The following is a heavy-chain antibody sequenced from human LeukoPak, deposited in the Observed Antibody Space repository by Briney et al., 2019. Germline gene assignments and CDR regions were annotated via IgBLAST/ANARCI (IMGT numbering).Heavy chain of an antibody. CDR1: GYSISSGYY. V-gene: IGHV4-38-2*02. Sequence: TPSETLSLACTVSGYSISSGYYWGWIRQPPGKGLEWIGNIYHSGSTYSNPSLKSRVTISLDTSKNQFSLKLSSVTAADTAVYYCAREGGSASSEVYRGQGILVSVSS. D-gene: IGHD1-26*01. CDR2: IYHSGST. CDR3: AREGGSASSEVY. J-gene: IGHJ4*02.